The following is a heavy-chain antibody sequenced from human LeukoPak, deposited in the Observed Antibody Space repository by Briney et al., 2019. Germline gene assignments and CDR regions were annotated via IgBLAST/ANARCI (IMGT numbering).Heavy chain of an antibody. J-gene: IGHJ1*01. CDR1: GDSVSGNTAA. D-gene: IGHD5-12*01. CDR3: ARSGYFAEYFQH. Sequence: SQTLSLTCAISGDSVSGNTAAWNWIRRTPSRGLEWLGRTYYRSKWYYDYADSVKSRITISPDTFKNQFSLQLNSMTPEDTAVYYCARSGYFAEYFQHWGQGTLVTVSS. CDR2: TYYRSKWYY. V-gene: IGHV6-1*01.